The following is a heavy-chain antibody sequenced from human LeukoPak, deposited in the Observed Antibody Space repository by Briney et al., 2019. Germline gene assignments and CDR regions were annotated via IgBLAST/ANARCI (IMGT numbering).Heavy chain of an antibody. CDR2: ISHSGGST. V-gene: IGHV3-23*01. Sequence: QSGGSLRLSCAASGFTFSSYGMIWVRQAPGMGLEWVSGISHSGGSTYYADSVKGRFTISRDNSKNTLYLQMNSLRAEDTAVYYCAKGYYDILTGYYYDAFDIWGQGTMVTVSS. D-gene: IGHD3-9*01. CDR3: AKGYYDILTGYYYDAFDI. CDR1: GFTFSSYG. J-gene: IGHJ3*02.